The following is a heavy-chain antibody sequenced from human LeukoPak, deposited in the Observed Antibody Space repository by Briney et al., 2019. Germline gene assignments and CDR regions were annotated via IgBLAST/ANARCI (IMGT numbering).Heavy chain of an antibody. Sequence: SVKVSCKAPGGTFSSYAISWGRQAPGQGLEWMGGIIPLFCTANYAQKFQGRVTITTDESTRTASTELSSLRSEDQAVYYCARTRDSEWGGFDYWGQGTVVTVSS. CDR3: ARTRDSEWGGFDY. D-gene: IGHD3-22*01. CDR1: GGTFSSYA. CDR2: IIPLFCTA. V-gene: IGHV1-69*05. J-gene: IGHJ4*02.